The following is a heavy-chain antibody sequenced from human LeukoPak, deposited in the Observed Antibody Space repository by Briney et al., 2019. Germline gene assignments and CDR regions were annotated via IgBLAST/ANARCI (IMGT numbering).Heavy chain of an antibody. Sequence: GGSLRLSCAASGFTFRDYDMHWVRQTPGRGLEWVSAIGIGDDTHYPDSVKGRFTISRENAKNSLYLQMSSLRDGNTAMYYCVRGGIRVSGIDAFDIWGHGTMVTVSS. CDR1: GFTFRDYD. D-gene: IGHD5/OR15-5a*01. J-gene: IGHJ3*02. CDR2: IGIGDDT. V-gene: IGHV3-13*01. CDR3: VRGGIRVSGIDAFDI.